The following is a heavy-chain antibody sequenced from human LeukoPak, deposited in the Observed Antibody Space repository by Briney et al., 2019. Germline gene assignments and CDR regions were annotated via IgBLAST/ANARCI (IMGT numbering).Heavy chain of an antibody. Sequence: GGSLRLTCVASGFTFTKHWMSWIRQAPGKGLEWVSYISSSGSTIYYADSVKGRFTISRDNAKNSLYLQMNSLRAEDTAVYYCARHYDILTGPFDYWGQGTLVTVSS. V-gene: IGHV3-11*01. CDR3: ARHYDILTGPFDY. CDR1: GFTFTKHW. D-gene: IGHD3-9*01. CDR2: ISSSGSTI. J-gene: IGHJ4*02.